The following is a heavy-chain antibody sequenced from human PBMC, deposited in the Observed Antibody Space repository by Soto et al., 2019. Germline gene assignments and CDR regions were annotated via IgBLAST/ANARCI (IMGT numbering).Heavy chain of an antibody. Sequence: QVQLVESGGGVVQPGRSLRLSCAASGFTFSSYGMHWVRQAPGKGLEWVAVISKDGSVKYYADSVKGRFTISRDNSQNQLYLQMNSLGAEDTAVYYCTGEVASGYWGQGTLVTVSS. D-gene: IGHD2-8*02. V-gene: IGHV3-30*03. CDR3: TGEVASGY. J-gene: IGHJ4*02. CDR2: ISKDGSVK. CDR1: GFTFSSYG.